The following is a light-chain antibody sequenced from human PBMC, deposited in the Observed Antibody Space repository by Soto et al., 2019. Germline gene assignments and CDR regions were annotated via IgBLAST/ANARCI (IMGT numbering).Light chain of an antibody. J-gene: IGLJ2*01. CDR2: QDS. CDR1: KLGDKY. CDR3: QAWDSSPHVV. Sequence: SYELTQPPSVSVSPGQTASITCSGDKLGDKYACWYQQKPGQSPVLVIYQDSKRPSGIPERFSGSNSGNTATLTISGTQAMDEADYYCQAWDSSPHVVFGGGTKRTVL. V-gene: IGLV3-1*01.